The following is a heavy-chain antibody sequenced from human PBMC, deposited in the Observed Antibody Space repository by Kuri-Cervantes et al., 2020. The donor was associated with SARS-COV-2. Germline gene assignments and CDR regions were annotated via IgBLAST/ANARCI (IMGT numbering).Heavy chain of an antibody. CDR2: IYTSGST. J-gene: IGHJ4*02. Sequence: SETLSLTCTVSGGSISSYYWSWIRQPAGKGLEWIGRIYTSGSTNYNPSLKSRVIMSVDTSKNQFSLKLSSVTAADTAVYYCASIDSSGYYADYWGQGTLVTVSS. V-gene: IGHV4-4*07. CDR1: GGSISSYY. CDR3: ASIDSSGYYADY. D-gene: IGHD3-22*01.